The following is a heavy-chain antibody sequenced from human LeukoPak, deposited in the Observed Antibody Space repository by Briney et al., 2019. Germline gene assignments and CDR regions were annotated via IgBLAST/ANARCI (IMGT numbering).Heavy chain of an antibody. CDR3: ARGPYTVD. D-gene: IGHD4-11*01. CDR1: GLTFSNYA. CDR2: IWYDGSNK. V-gene: IGHV3-33*08. Sequence: GGSLRLSCAASGLTFSNYAMSWVRQAPGKGLEWVAVIWYDGSNKYYADSVKGRFTISRDNSKNTLYLQMNSLRAEDTAVYYCARGPYTVDWGQGTLVTVSS. J-gene: IGHJ4*02.